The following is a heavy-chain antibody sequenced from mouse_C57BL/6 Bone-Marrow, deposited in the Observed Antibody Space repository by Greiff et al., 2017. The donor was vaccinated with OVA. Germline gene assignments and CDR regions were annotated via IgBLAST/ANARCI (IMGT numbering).Heavy chain of an antibody. J-gene: IGHJ3*01. CDR2: IYPRSGNT. Sequence: VKVVESGAELARPGASVKLSCKASGYTFTSYGISWVKQRTGQGLEWIGEIYPRSGNTYYNEKFKGKATLTADKSSSTAYMELRSLTSEDSAVYFCARMDYPWFAYWGQGTLVTVSA. CDR3: ARMDYPWFAY. D-gene: IGHD2-4*01. CDR1: GYTFTSYG. V-gene: IGHV1-81*01.